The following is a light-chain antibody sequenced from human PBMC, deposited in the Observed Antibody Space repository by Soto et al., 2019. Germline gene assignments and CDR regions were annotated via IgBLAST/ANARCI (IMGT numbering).Light chain of an antibody. J-gene: IGKJ1*01. CDR1: QSIDTW. Sequence: DIHMTQSPSTLSASVGDRVTITCRASQSIDTWLAWYQQKPGKAPNLLISKGSSLESGVPSRFSGGGTGTEFTLTISSLQPEDFAMYYCQQYNSYPRTFGQGTKVEI. V-gene: IGKV1-5*03. CDR3: QQYNSYPRT. CDR2: KGS.